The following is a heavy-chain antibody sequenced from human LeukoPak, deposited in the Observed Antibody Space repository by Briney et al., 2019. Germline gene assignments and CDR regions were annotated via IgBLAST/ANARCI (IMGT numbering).Heavy chain of an antibody. CDR2: IYYSGST. D-gene: IGHD3-22*01. Sequence: PSETLSLTCTVSGGSISSYYWSWIRQPPGKGLEWIGYIYYSGSTNYNPSLKSRVTISVDTSKNQFSLKLSSVTAADTAVYYCARLREIETYYYDSSGVGAFDIWGQGTMVTVSS. J-gene: IGHJ3*02. V-gene: IGHV4-59*01. CDR3: ARLREIETYYYDSSGVGAFDI. CDR1: GGSISSYY.